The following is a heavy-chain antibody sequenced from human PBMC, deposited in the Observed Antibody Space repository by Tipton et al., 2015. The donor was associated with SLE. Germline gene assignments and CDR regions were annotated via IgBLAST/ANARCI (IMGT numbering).Heavy chain of an antibody. D-gene: IGHD6-19*01. Sequence: TLSLTCAVYGGSFSGYYWCWIRQPPRKGLEWIGEINHSGSTNYNPSLKSRVTISVDKSKNQFSLKLSSVTAADTAVYYCASVAGTGGWIDPWGQGTLVTVSS. CDR1: GGSFSGYY. CDR2: INHSGST. CDR3: ASVAGTGGWIDP. J-gene: IGHJ5*02. V-gene: IGHV4-34*01.